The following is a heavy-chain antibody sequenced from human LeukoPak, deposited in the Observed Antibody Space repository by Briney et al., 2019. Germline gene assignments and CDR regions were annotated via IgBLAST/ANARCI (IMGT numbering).Heavy chain of an antibody. V-gene: IGHV3-48*03. J-gene: IGHJ6*02. CDR2: ISSSGSTI. D-gene: IGHD6-6*01. CDR1: GFTFSSNV. CDR3: ARGFVEQYGSSVHTPMDV. Sequence: PGGSLRLSCAASGFTFSSNVMNWVRQAPGKGLEWVSYISSSGSTIYYADSVKGRFTISRDNAKNSLYLKMNSLRSDDTSVYYSARGFVEQYGSSVHTPMDVWGQGTTVTVSS.